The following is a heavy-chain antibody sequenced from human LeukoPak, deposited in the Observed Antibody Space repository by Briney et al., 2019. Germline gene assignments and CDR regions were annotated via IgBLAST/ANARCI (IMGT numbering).Heavy chain of an antibody. J-gene: IGHJ6*02. CDR3: ARRPAGSYYYYGMDV. D-gene: IGHD6-25*01. CDR2: IYSGGST. V-gene: IGHV3-53*01. CDR1: GFTFSNAW. Sequence: GGSLRLSCAASGFTFSNAWMSWVRQAPGKGLEWVSVIYSGGSTYYADSVKGRFTISRDNSKNTLYLQMNSLRAEDTAVYYCARRPAGSYYYYGMDVWGQGTTVTVSS.